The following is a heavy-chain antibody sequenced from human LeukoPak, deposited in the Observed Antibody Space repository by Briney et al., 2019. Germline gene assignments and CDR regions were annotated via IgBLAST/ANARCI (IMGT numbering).Heavy chain of an antibody. V-gene: IGHV1-69*05. J-gene: IGHJ4*02. CDR2: IIPIFGTA. CDR1: GGTFSSYA. Sequence: ASVKVSCKASGGTFSSYAISWVRQAPGQGLEWMGGIIPIFGTANYAQKFQGRVTITTDESTSTAYMELSSLRSEDTAVYYCAVHLPGDYLDRWGKGTLVTVSS. CDR3: AVHLPGDYLDR.